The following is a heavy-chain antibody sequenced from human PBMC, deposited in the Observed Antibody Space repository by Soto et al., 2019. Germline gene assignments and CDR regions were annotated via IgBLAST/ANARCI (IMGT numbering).Heavy chain of an antibody. CDR3: ATLWFGAADY. V-gene: IGHV4-39*01. Sequence: QLQLQESGPGLVKPSETLSLTCTVSGGSISRSSYYWGWIRQPPGKGLEWIGSIYYSGSTHYNPSLESRATISVDTSKNQFSLKLSSVTAADTAVYYCATLWFGAADYWGQGTLVTVSS. J-gene: IGHJ4*02. CDR2: IYYSGST. D-gene: IGHD3-10*01. CDR1: GGSISRSSYY.